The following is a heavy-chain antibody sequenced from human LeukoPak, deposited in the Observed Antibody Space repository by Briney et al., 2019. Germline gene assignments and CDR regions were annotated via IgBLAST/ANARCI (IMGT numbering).Heavy chain of an antibody. D-gene: IGHD2-2*01. V-gene: IGHV3-23*01. CDR1: GFTFSSYW. CDR3: AKGSQLLILNWFDP. CDR2: LSGSGSRT. Sequence: GGSLRLSCAASGFTFSSYWMSWVRQAPGKGLEWVSGLSGSGSRTFYADSVKGRSTISRDNSKNTLYLQMNSLRAEDTAVYYCAKGSQLLILNWFDPWGQGTLVTVSS. J-gene: IGHJ5*02.